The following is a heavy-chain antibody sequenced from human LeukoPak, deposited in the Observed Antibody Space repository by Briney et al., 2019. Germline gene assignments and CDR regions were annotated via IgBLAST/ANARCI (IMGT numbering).Heavy chain of an antibody. CDR1: GFTVTSYA. D-gene: IGHD5-18*01. J-gene: IGHJ4*02. V-gene: IGHV3-23*01. Sequence: GPSLRLSCAASGFTVTSYATSWARQAPGKGLESVSAISGSGGSTYYADSVKGRFTLSRDNSKNTLYLQMNSLRDEDTAVYYCAKPVLWDVDTAMVPLLFDYWGQGTLVTVSS. CDR2: ISGSGGST. CDR3: AKPVLWDVDTAMVPLLFDY.